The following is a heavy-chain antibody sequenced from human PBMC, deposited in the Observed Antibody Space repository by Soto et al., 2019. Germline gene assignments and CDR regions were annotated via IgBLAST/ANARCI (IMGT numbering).Heavy chain of an antibody. Sequence: SATLSPTCTVSGGSISSSIYYWVWIRQPPGKVLEWIGSIYDSGITYYNPSLKSRVTISVDTTKNRFSLKLSSGSAADTAVYYCARLVEAYRQRTDYWGQGTLVTVSS. V-gene: IGHV4-39*01. CDR1: GGSISSSIYY. J-gene: IGHJ4*02. CDR2: IYDSGIT. CDR3: ARLVEAYRQRTDY. D-gene: IGHD1-1*01.